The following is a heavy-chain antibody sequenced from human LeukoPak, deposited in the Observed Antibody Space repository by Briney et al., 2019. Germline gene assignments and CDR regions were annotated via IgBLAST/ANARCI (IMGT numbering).Heavy chain of an antibody. CDR1: GFTFSSYG. V-gene: IGHV3-23*01. CDR2: ISGSGGST. Sequence: GGSLRLSCAASGFTFSSYGMTWVRQAPGKGLEWVSAISGSGGSTYYADSVKGRSTISGDNSKNTLYLQMNSLRAEDTAVYYCAKFGLAGSGRYHDAFDIWGQGTMVTVSP. D-gene: IGHD3-10*01. J-gene: IGHJ3*02. CDR3: AKFGLAGSGRYHDAFDI.